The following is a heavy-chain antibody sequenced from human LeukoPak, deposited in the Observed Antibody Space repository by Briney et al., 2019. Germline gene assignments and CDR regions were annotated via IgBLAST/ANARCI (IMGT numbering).Heavy chain of an antibody. CDR1: GFTFSSYA. D-gene: IGHD6-6*01. Sequence: TGGSLRLSCAASGFTFSSYAMSWVRQAPGKGLEWVSAISGSGRSTYYADSVQGRFTISRDNSKNTLYLQMNSLRAEDTAVYYCAKDREYSSSSSAFDIWGQGTMVTVSS. J-gene: IGHJ3*02. CDR3: AKDREYSSSSSAFDI. V-gene: IGHV3-23*01. CDR2: ISGSGRST.